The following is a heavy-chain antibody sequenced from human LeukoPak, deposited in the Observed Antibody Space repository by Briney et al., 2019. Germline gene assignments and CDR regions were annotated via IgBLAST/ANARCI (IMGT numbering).Heavy chain of an antibody. Sequence: GESLKISCKGSGYSFTSYWISWVRQMPGKGLEWMGRIDPSDSYTNYSPSFQGHVTISADKSISTAYLQWSSLKASDTDMYYCARHAALGITMVRGVIIPTGDAFDIWGQGTMVTVSS. V-gene: IGHV5-10-1*01. CDR2: IDPSDSYT. CDR1: GYSFTSYW. CDR3: ARHAALGITMVRGVIIPTGDAFDI. D-gene: IGHD3-10*01. J-gene: IGHJ3*02.